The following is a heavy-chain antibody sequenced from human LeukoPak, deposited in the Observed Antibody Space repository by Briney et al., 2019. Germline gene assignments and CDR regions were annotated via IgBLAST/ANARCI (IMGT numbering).Heavy chain of an antibody. CDR3: AKDGGYSYGWGVFDI. J-gene: IGHJ3*02. CDR1: GFTFSSYA. D-gene: IGHD5-18*01. V-gene: IGHV3-23*01. CDR2: ISGSGGST. Sequence: PGGSLRLSCAASGFTFSSYAMSWVRQAPGKGLEWVSAISGSGGSTYYADSVKDRFTISRDNSKNTLYLQMNSLRAEDTAVYYCAKDGGYSYGWGVFDIWGQGTMVTVSS.